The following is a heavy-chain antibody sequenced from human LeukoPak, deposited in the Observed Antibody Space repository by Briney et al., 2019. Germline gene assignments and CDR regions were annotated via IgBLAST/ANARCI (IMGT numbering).Heavy chain of an antibody. V-gene: IGHV6-1*01. CDR3: ARGGFYYYGMDV. J-gene: IGHJ6*02. CDR1: GDSVSSNSGV. Sequence: QTLSLTCVISGDSVSSNSGVWNWIRQSPSRGLEWLGRTYYRSKWYNDYAVSVKSRITINPDTTKNQFSLQLNSVTPEDTAVYYCARGGFYYYGMDVWGQGTTVTVSS. CDR2: TYYRSKWYN.